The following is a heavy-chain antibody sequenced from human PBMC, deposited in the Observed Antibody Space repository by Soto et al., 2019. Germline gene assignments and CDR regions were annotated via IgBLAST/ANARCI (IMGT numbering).Heavy chain of an antibody. CDR1: GGSISSYY. J-gene: IGHJ6*02. D-gene: IGHD6-19*01. CDR3: ARSHSGWYGGYYYYGMDV. Sequence: PSETLSLTCTVSGGSISSYYWSWIRQPPGKGLEWIGYIYYSGSTNYNPSLKSRVTISVDTSKNQFSLKLSSVTAADTAVYYCARSHSGWYGGYYYYGMDVWGQGTTVTVSS. V-gene: IGHV4-59*08. CDR2: IYYSGST.